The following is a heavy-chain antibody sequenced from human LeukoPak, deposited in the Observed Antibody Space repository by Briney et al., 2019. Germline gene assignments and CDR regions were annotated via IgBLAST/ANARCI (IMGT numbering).Heavy chain of an antibody. J-gene: IGHJ6*02. CDR1: GGSISSGDYS. CDR2: IYYSGST. Sequence: SQTLSLTCTVSGGSISSGDYSWSWIRQPPGQGLEWIGYIYYSGSTYYNPSLKSRVTISVDTSKNQFSLKLSSVTAADTAVYYCARNIAARNPLHYYYYGMDVWGQGTTVTVSS. CDR3: ARNIAARNPLHYYYYGMDV. V-gene: IGHV4-30-4*01. D-gene: IGHD6-6*01.